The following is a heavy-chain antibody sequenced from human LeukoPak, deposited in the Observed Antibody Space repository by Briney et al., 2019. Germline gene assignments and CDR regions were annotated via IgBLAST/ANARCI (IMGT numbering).Heavy chain of an antibody. CDR2: ISWNSGSI. V-gene: IGHV3-9*01. Sequence: GRSLRLSCAASGFTFDDYAMHWVRQAPGKGLEWVSGISWNSGSIGYADSVKGRFTISRDNAKNSLYLQMNCLRAEDTALYYCAKGRDKYQLLSKNWFDPWGQGTLVTVSS. J-gene: IGHJ5*02. D-gene: IGHD2-2*01. CDR1: GFTFDDYA. CDR3: AKGRDKYQLLSKNWFDP.